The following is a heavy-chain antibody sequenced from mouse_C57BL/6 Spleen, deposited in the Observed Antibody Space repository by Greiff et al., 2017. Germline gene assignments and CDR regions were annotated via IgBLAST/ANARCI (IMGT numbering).Heavy chain of an antibody. V-gene: IGHV7-3*01. CDR2: IRNKANGYTT. Sequence: EVMLVESGGGLVQPGGSLSLSCAASGFTFTDYYMSWVRQPPGKALEWLGFIRNKANGYTTEYSASVKGRFTISRDNSQSILYLQMNALRAEDSATYYCASHLWLRGAMDYWGQGTSVTVSS. J-gene: IGHJ4*01. CDR1: GFTFTDYY. CDR3: ASHLWLRGAMDY. D-gene: IGHD2-2*01.